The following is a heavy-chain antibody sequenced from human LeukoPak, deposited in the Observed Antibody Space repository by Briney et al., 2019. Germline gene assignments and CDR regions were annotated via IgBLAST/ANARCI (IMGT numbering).Heavy chain of an antibody. D-gene: IGHD6-13*01. Sequence: PSETLSLTCTVSGGSISSHYWSWIRQPPGKGLEWIGYIYYSGSTNYNPSLKSRVTISVDTSKNQFSLKLSSVTAADTAVYYCARDRKNSSWSPGWFDPWGQGTLATVSS. CDR2: IYYSGST. J-gene: IGHJ5*02. CDR1: GGSISSHY. V-gene: IGHV4-59*11. CDR3: ARDRKNSSWSPGWFDP.